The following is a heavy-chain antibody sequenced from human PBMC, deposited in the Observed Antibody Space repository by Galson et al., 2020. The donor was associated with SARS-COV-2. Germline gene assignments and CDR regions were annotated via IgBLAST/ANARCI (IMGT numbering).Heavy chain of an antibody. V-gene: IGHV3-30*18. CDR2: ITYDGNKK. CDR1: EFTFRIYN. J-gene: IGHJ4*02. Sequence: GESLKISCAASEFTFRIYNMHWVRQAPGKGLEWVAGITYDGNKKYYGDSVTGRFTISRDNSKNTLHLQMNSLRPEDTAMYYCVKDKEYYYDDSGYLDNWGQGTPVTIAA. CDR3: VKDKEYYYDDSGYLDN. D-gene: IGHD3-22*01.